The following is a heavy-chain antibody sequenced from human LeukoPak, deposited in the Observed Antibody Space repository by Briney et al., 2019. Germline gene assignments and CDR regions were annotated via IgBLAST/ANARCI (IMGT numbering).Heavy chain of an antibody. CDR1: GFTFSDAW. D-gene: IGHD6-19*01. V-gene: IGHV3-15*01. CDR2: IKSKTDGATT. J-gene: IGHJ4*02. Sequence: GGSLRLSCAASGFTFSDAWMTWVRQAPGKGLEWVGRIKSKTDGATTDYAAPVKGRFTISRDNSKNTLYLQMNSLRGEDTALYYCARRDSSDWNFDYWGQGTLVTVSS. CDR3: ARRDSSDWNFDY.